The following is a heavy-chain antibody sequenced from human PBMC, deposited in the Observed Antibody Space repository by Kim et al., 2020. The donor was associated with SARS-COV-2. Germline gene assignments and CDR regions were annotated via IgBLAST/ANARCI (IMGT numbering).Heavy chain of an antibody. CDR3: ARIYSSGGDC. J-gene: IGHJ4*02. CDR1: GGSISSSSYY. D-gene: IGHD5-18*01. Sequence: SETLSLTCTVSGGSISSSSYYWGWIRQPPGKGLEWIGSIYYSGSTYYNPSLKSRVTISVDTSKNQFSLKLSSVTAADTAVYYCARIYSSGGDCWGQGTLVTVSS. CDR2: IYYSGST. V-gene: IGHV4-39*01.